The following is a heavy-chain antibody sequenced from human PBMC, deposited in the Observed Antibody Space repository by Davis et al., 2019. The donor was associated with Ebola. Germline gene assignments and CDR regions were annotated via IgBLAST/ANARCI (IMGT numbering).Heavy chain of an antibody. V-gene: IGHV3-74*01. Sequence: GESLKISCAASGFTFSSYWMHWVRQAPGKGLVWVSRIESDGRSTTYADSAKGRFTISRDDAKRSLYLQMDSLRVEDTAVYYCATLPGYYWGQGTLVTVSS. CDR2: IESDGRST. CDR3: ATLPGYY. D-gene: IGHD1-26*01. J-gene: IGHJ4*02. CDR1: GFTFSSYW.